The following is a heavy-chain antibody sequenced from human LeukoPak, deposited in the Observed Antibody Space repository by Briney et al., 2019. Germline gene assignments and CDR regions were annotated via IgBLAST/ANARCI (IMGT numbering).Heavy chain of an antibody. J-gene: IGHJ3*02. V-gene: IGHV3-23*01. CDR1: GFTFSSYA. D-gene: IGHD3-10*01. CDR2: ISGSGGST. Sequence: GGSLRLSCAASGFTFSSYAMSWVRQAPGKGLEWVSAISGSGGSTYYADSVKGRFTISRDNSKNTLYLQMNSLRAEDTAVYYCAKGYGSGSYYNSDAFDIWGQGTMVTVSS. CDR3: AKGYGSGSYYNSDAFDI.